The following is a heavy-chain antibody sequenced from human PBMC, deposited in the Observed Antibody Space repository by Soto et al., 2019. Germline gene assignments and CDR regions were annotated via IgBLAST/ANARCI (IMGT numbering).Heavy chain of an antibody. CDR2: IYSSGST. Sequence: PSETLSLTCTVSGGSISSYYWSWIRQPPGKGLEWIGYIYSSGSTYYNPSLTGRVTMSLDTSKNQFSLKLTSVTAADTAVYYCARRPVLDWLFYYFDFWGQGALVTVSS. V-gene: IGHV4-59*04. D-gene: IGHD3-3*01. J-gene: IGHJ4*02. CDR1: GGSISSYY. CDR3: ARRPVLDWLFYYFDF.